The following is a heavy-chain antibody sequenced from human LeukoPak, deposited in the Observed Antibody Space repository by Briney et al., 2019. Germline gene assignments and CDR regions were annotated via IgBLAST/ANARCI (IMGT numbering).Heavy chain of an antibody. V-gene: IGHV4-61*02. Sequence: KSSETLSLTCTVSGGSISSGSYYWSWIRQPAGKGLEWIGRIYTSGSTNYNPSLKSRVTISVDTSKNQFSLKLSSVTAADTAVYYCARGRELDFWSPGYYYYMDVWGKGTTVTVSS. CDR1: GGSISSGSYY. D-gene: IGHD3-3*01. CDR3: ARGRELDFWSPGYYYYMDV. CDR2: IYTSGST. J-gene: IGHJ6*03.